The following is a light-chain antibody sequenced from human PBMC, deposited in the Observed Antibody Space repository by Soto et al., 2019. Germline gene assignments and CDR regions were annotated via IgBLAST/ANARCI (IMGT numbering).Light chain of an antibody. Sequence: EIVLTQSPGTLSLSPGERATLSCRASQSVSSSYLAWYQQKPGQAPRLLIYGASSRATGIPDRFSGSGSGTDFTLTISRLEPEDFAVYYCQPYGSSPGLTFGPGTKVDIK. V-gene: IGKV3-20*01. J-gene: IGKJ3*01. CDR2: GAS. CDR1: QSVSSSY. CDR3: QPYGSSPGLT.